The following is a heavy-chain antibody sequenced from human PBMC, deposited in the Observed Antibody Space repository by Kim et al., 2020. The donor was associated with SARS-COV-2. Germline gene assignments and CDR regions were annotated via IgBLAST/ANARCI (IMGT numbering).Heavy chain of an antibody. D-gene: IGHD3-22*01. V-gene: IGHV3-23*01. CDR2: ISARGDYT. CDR3: VKSYYDSSGPSVWYFEV. CDR1: GFAFNNFA. J-gene: IGHJ2*01. Sequence: GGSLRLSCAGSGFAFNNFAMSWLRQAPGKGLEWVSAISARGDYTSYADSVKGRFTISRDNSRNTLSLQMKSLRVEDTAIYFCVKSYYDSSGPSVWYFEVWGRGTLVIVSS.